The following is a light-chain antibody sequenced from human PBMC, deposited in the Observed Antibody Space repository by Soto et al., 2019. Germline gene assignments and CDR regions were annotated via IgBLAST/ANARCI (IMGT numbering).Light chain of an antibody. CDR1: QGIGND. CDR3: LQHNTYPLFT. CDR2: AAS. V-gene: IGKV1-17*01. J-gene: IGKJ4*01. Sequence: DIRMTQSPSSLSASVGDRVTITCRASQGIGNDLGWYQQKAGKAPKRLIYAASSLQSGVPSRFSGSGSGTEFTLTISSLQPEDFATYFCLQHNTYPLFTFGGGTKVEIK.